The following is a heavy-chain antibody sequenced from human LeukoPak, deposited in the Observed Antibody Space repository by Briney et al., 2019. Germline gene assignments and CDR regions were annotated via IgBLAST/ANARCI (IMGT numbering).Heavy chain of an antibody. V-gene: IGHV4-39*01. CDR2: IYYSGST. D-gene: IGHD3-3*01. J-gene: IGHJ6*03. Sequence: NPSETLSLTCTVSGGSISSSSYYWGWIRQPPGKGLEWIGSIYYSGSTYYNPSLKSRVTISVDTSKSQFSLKLSSVTAADTAVYYCAKHSLCLTYYDFWSGYYSPCYMDVWGKGTTVTVSS. CDR1: GGSISSSSYY. CDR3: AKHSLCLTYYDFWSGYYSPCYMDV.